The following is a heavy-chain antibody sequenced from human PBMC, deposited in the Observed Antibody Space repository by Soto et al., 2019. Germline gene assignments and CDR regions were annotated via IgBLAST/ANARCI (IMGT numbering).Heavy chain of an antibody. CDR2: IYYSGST. Sequence: KPSETLYLTCTVSGGSISSGGYYWSWIRQHPGKGLEWIGYIYYSGSTYYNPSLKSRVTISVDTSKNQFSLKLSSVTAADTAVYYCARGLYYGDYVSDNWFDPWGQGTLVTVSS. J-gene: IGHJ5*02. V-gene: IGHV4-31*03. CDR1: GGSISSGGYY. D-gene: IGHD4-17*01. CDR3: ARGLYYGDYVSDNWFDP.